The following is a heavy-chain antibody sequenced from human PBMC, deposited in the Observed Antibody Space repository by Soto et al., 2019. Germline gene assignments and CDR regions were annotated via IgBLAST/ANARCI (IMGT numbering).Heavy chain of an antibody. D-gene: IGHD3-10*01. Sequence: SETLSLTCAVYGGSFSGYYWSWIRQPPGKGLEWIGEINHSGSTNYNPSLKSRVTISVDTSKNQFSLKLSSVTAADTAVYYCARCDYITMVRGVMRGMDVWGQGTTVTVSS. CDR2: INHSGST. V-gene: IGHV4-34*01. CDR1: GGSFSGYY. CDR3: ARCDYITMVRGVMRGMDV. J-gene: IGHJ6*02.